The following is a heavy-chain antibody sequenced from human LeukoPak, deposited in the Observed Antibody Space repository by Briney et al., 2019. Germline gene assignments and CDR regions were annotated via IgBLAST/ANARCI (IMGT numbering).Heavy chain of an antibody. CDR3: ARNILFAFDM. CDR1: GLTVSSSY. J-gene: IGHJ3*02. V-gene: IGHV3-53*01. Sequence: PGGSLRLSCAASGLTVSSSYMSWVRHAPGKGLEWVSIIYNDGSTYYADSMKGRFTISRDNSKNTLYLQVNSLRAEDTAMYYCARNILFAFDMWGQGTMVTVSS. CDR2: IYNDGST.